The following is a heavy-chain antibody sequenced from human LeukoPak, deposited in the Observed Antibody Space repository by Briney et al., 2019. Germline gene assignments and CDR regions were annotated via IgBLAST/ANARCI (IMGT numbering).Heavy chain of an antibody. V-gene: IGHV5-51*01. Sequence: GVSLQISCQVSVTSVASYWIGWVRPMPGKGMEWMGIIDPSDSDTRYSPSFQGQITISADKTISTACMQWSRLKASDTAMYYCARMRSGYSDYWGEGTLVSV. CDR2: IDPSDSDT. CDR1: VTSVASYW. J-gene: IGHJ4*02. CDR3: ARMRSGYSDY. D-gene: IGHD3-3*01.